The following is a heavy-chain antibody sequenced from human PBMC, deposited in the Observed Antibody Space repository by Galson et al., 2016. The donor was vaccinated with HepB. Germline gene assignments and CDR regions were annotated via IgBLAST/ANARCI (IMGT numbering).Heavy chain of an antibody. D-gene: IGHD6-13*01. V-gene: IGHV3-23*01. Sequence: SLRLSCAASGFTFSSYAMSWVRQAPGKGLEWVSTISISGGSTYYADSVRGRFTISRDNSKNALYLLMNSLRAEDTAVYYCAKDQRSLSAEYYYSALDVWGQGTTVTVSS. J-gene: IGHJ6*02. CDR3: AKDQRSLSAEYYYSALDV. CDR2: ISISGGST. CDR1: GFTFSSYA.